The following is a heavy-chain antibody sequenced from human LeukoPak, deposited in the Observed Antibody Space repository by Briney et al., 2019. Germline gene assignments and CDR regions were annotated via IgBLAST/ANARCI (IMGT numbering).Heavy chain of an antibody. D-gene: IGHD1-14*01. J-gene: IGHJ6*03. CDR3: ARDLAGFEEPRYYYYMDV. V-gene: IGHV3-66*02. Sequence: GGSLRLSCVASGFTVNRNVMSWVRQAPGKGPEWVSLIYSDDRAFYADSVKGRFTISRNKSKNTLFLQMSSLKPEDTAIYYCARDLAGFEEPRYYYYMDVWGKGTTVTVSS. CDR1: GFTVNRNV. CDR2: IYSDDRA.